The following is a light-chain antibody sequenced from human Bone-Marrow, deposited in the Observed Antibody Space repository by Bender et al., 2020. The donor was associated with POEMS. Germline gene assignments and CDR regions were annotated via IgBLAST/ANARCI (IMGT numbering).Light chain of an antibody. Sequence: SYVLTQPPSLSVSPGQTARITCSGDALPTQPAYWYQQKSGQAPVLVIYKDTKRPSGIPERFSGSRSGTTVTLTITGVQAEDEADYYCQSADSSGTYPWVFGGGTNLAVL. CDR3: QSADSSGTYPWV. CDR1: ALPTQP. V-gene: IGLV3-25*03. CDR2: KDT. J-gene: IGLJ3*02.